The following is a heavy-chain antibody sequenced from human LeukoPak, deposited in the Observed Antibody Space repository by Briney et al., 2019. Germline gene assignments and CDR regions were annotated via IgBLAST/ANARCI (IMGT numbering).Heavy chain of an antibody. Sequence: ASVKVSCKASGYTFTGYYMHWVRQAPGQGLEWMGWINPNSGGTNYAQKFQGRVTMTRDTSISTACMELSRLRSDDTAVYYCARDIAVAGIDYYYYGMDVWGQGTTVTVSS. V-gene: IGHV1-2*02. CDR2: INPNSGGT. CDR3: ARDIAVAGIDYYYYGMDV. D-gene: IGHD6-19*01. CDR1: GYTFTGYY. J-gene: IGHJ6*02.